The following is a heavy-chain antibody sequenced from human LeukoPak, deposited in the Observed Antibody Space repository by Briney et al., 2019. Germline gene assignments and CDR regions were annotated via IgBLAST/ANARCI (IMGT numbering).Heavy chain of an antibody. CDR2: IKEDGSEK. D-gene: IGHD2-2*01. Sequence: GGSLRLSCAASGFTFSTFWMTWVRQAAGKGLEWVANIKEDGSEKYYVDSLKGRFTISRDNAKNSLYLQMNSLRAEDTAVYYCARMKGCSSTTCYFAIYWGQGTLVTVSS. CDR1: GFTFSTFW. J-gene: IGHJ4*02. V-gene: IGHV3-7*05. CDR3: ARMKGCSSTTCYFAIY.